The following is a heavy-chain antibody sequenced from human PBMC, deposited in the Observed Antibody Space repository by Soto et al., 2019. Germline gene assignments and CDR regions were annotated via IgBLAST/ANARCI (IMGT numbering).Heavy chain of an antibody. Sequence: GGSLRLSCAASGFTFNTFGMHWVRQAPGKGLEWVALLWYDGSNKYYADSVKGRFTISRDNPKNTLYLQMNSLRGEDTAVYYCARERAVTGGTYYFDRWGQGTLVTVSS. CDR1: GFTFNTFG. CDR3: ARERAVTGGTYYFDR. D-gene: IGHD6-19*01. CDR2: LWYDGSNK. V-gene: IGHV3-33*01. J-gene: IGHJ4*02.